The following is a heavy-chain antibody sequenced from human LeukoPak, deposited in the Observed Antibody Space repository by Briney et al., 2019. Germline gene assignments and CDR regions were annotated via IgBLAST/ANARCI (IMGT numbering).Heavy chain of an antibody. J-gene: IGHJ4*02. Sequence: SLKVSCKASGGTFSSYTINWVRQAPGQGLEWMGRIIPILDIATYAQKFHGRVTITADTYTSTAYMDLSGLKSEDTDVYYCARRSRGSLSNSIAPADDYWGQGTLVTVSS. CDR3: ARRSRGSLSNSIAPADDY. CDR2: IIPILDIA. V-gene: IGHV1-69*02. CDR1: GGTFSSYT. D-gene: IGHD6-13*01.